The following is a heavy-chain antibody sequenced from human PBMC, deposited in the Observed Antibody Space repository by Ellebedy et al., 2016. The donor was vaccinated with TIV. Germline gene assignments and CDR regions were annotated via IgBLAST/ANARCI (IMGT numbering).Heavy chain of an antibody. Sequence: GESLKISXATSGFTFSDEHMDWVRQAPGKGLEWVGSSKNKGNNYATQYAASVKGRFTISRDDSTNSLYLQMNSLRTEDTAIYYCTKTFYFDWGQGTLVIVSS. V-gene: IGHV3-72*01. CDR3: TKTFYFD. D-gene: IGHD2/OR15-2a*01. CDR1: GFTFSDEH. CDR2: SKNKGNNYAT. J-gene: IGHJ4*02.